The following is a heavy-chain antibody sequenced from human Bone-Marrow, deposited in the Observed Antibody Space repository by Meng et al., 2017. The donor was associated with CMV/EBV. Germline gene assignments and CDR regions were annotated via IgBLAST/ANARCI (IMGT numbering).Heavy chain of an antibody. CDR1: GYTFTGYY. J-gene: IGHJ4*02. V-gene: IGHV1-2*02. CDR3: ARDKGYRHGYNYVLPDY. D-gene: IGHD5-24*01. CDR2: INPNSGGT. Sequence: ASVKVSCKASGYTFTGYYMHWVRQAPGQGLEWMGWINPNSGGTNCAQKFQGRVTMTRDTSISTAYMELSRLRSDDTAVYYCARDKGYRHGYNYVLPDYWGQGTLVTVSS.